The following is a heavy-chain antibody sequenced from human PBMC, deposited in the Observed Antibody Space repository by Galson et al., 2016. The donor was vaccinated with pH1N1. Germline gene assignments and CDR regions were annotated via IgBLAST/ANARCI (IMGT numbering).Heavy chain of an antibody. V-gene: IGHV3-30*02. Sequence: SLRLSCAASGFTFTKYALNWVRQAPGKGLEWVAFIRYDGNNKYYADSVKGRFTFSRDNSKDTLYLQMTSLRAEDTGVYYCVKDARYVENQKDSWGQGTLVTVSS. CDR1: GFTFTKYA. CDR2: IRYDGNNK. CDR3: VKDARYVENQKDS. D-gene: IGHD3-9*01. J-gene: IGHJ4*02.